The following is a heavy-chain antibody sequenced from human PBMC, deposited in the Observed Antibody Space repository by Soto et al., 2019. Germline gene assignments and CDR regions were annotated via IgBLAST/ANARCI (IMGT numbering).Heavy chain of an antibody. CDR1: GFTFSNYW. CDR3: ARGGLQHALDV. CDR2: VNNDGTDT. V-gene: IGHV3-74*03. J-gene: IGHJ6*02. Sequence: EVQLVESGGGLVQPGGSLRLSCAASGFTFSNYWMYWVRQAPGKGLVWVSRVNNDGTDTTHADHVKGRFTISRDNAENTLYLQMHSLRAEDTAVYYCARGGLQHALDVWDQGSTVTVSS. D-gene: IGHD6-13*01.